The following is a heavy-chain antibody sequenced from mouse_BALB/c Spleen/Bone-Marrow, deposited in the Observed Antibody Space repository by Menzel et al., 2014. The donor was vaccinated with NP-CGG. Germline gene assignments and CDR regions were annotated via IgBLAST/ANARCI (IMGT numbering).Heavy chain of an antibody. V-gene: IGHV1-26*01. CDR3: TMGVRLYWFFDV. J-gene: IGHJ1*01. CDR2: INPKNGDT. CDR1: GYTFTDSY. D-gene: IGHD2-14*01. Sequence: EVQLQQSGPELVKPGASMKMSCKASGYTFTDSYMKWVEQSHGKSLEWIGDINPKNGDTFYSQEFKGKATLTVDKSSSTAYMQLDSLTSEDSAVYYCTMGVRLYWFFDVWGAGTTVTVSS.